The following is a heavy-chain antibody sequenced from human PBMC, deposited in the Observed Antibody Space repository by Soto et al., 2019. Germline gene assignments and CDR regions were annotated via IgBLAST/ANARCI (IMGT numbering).Heavy chain of an antibody. CDR3: ARVSAEITYYSYFNMDV. D-gene: IGHD3-10*01. CDR2: ISGSDSGGNKPI. J-gene: IGHJ6*03. CDR1: GFTFSAYF. V-gene: IGHV3-11*01. Sequence: QVQLVESGGTLVKPGGSLRLSCAASGFTFSAYFMRWVRQAPGKGLEWISYISGSDSGGNKPIAYAESVKGPFTVTRDNANNTMYLQLDGLRDEDSAVDFCARVSAEITYYSYFNMDVWGEGTTVIVSS.